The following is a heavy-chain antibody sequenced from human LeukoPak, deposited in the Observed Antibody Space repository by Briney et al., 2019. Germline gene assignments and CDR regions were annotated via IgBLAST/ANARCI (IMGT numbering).Heavy chain of an antibody. V-gene: IGHV3-23*02. Sequence: AGQSLSLSCALSGFTLGSLCMRWVRPAHGRGLEWVSAIRGSGGSTSYRDSVAGRFCISTHTPEHTPYRQANSLMAEDTAVYYCAKDHAPGYVGEQDYWGQGTLVTVSS. CDR1: GFTLGSLC. CDR3: AKDHAPGYVGEQDY. D-gene: IGHD5-12*01. J-gene: IGHJ4*02. CDR2: IRGSGGST.